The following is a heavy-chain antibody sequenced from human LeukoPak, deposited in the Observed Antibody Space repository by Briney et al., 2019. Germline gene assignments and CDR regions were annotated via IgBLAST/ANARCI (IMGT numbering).Heavy chain of an antibody. D-gene: IGHD6-13*01. CDR3: AKGIAAAGNYYYYGMDV. J-gene: IGHJ6*02. Sequence: GGSLRLSCAASGFTFSSYSMNWVRQAPGKGLEWVSTITGSGGSTYYADSVKGRFTISRDNSKNTLYLKMNSLRAEDTAVYYCAKGIAAAGNYYYYGMDVWGQGTTVTVSS. CDR1: GFTFSSYS. CDR2: ITGSGGST. V-gene: IGHV3-23*01.